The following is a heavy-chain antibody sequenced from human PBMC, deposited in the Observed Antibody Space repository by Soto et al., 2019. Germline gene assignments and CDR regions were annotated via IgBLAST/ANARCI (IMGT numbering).Heavy chain of an antibody. CDR3: ARGGGNFDQ. Sequence: EVQLVESGGGLAQPGGSLTLTCAASGFSLSGNWMSWVRQTPGKGLEWVANVKQDGSDKYYVDSVKGRFTISRDNAKNALYFQMNSLRVEDTAVYYCARGGGNFDQWGQGTLVTVSS. J-gene: IGHJ4*02. D-gene: IGHD3-16*01. CDR2: VKQDGSDK. V-gene: IGHV3-7*04. CDR1: GFSLSGNW.